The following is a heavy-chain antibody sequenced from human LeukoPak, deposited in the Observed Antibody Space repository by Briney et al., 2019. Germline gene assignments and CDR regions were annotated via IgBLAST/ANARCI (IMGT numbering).Heavy chain of an antibody. J-gene: IGHJ4*02. Sequence: KSSETLSLTCAVSGGSISSGGYSWSWIRQPPGKGPEWIGYIYHSGSTNYNPSLKSRVTISVDTSKNQFSLKLSSVTAADTAVYYCARGSTLKRWSRFVPFDYWGQGTLVTVSS. V-gene: IGHV4-30-2*01. D-gene: IGHD2-2*01. CDR1: GGSISSGGYS. CDR2: IYHSGST. CDR3: ARGSTLKRWSRFVPFDY.